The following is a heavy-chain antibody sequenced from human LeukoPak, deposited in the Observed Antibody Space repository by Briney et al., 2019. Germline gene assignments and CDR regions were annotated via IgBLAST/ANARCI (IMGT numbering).Heavy chain of an antibody. CDR1: GGSISSYY. Sequence: TETLSLTCTVSGGSISSYYWNWIRQPPGKGLEWIGYIYNSGSTNYNPSLKSRVTISVDTSKNQFSLKLSSVTAADTAVYYCAIQDRTYSSSWYDYWGQGTLVTVSS. CDR3: AIQDRTYSSSWYDY. V-gene: IGHV4-59*01. J-gene: IGHJ4*02. D-gene: IGHD6-13*01. CDR2: IYNSGST.